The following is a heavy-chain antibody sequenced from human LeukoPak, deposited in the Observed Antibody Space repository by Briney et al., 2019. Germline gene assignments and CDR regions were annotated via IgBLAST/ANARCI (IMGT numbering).Heavy chain of an antibody. CDR3: ARPNITSYYDSRGYDAFDV. J-gene: IGHJ3*01. D-gene: IGHD3-22*01. CDR1: AYTSKYW. CDR2: IYPDDSDT. Sequence: GESLKISCKGSAYTSKYWIGWVRQMPGKGLEWMGIIYPDDSDTRYSPSFQGQVTISADKSVRTAYLQWSSLKASDTAMYYCARPNITSYYDSRGYDAFDVWGQGTMVTVSS. V-gene: IGHV5-51*01.